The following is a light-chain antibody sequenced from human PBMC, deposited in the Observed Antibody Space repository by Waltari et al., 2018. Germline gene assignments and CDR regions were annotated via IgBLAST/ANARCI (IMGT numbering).Light chain of an antibody. J-gene: IGLJ1*01. CDR2: EVS. CDR1: SSDVGGYNS. Sequence: QSALTQPASVSGSPGQSITISCTGTSSDVGGYNSVSWYQRHPGKAPQLMIYEVSNRPSGVSSRCSGPKSGTTASLTISGLQAEDEADYYCSSYTSSSTLLYVFGTGTKVTVL. CDR3: SSYTSSSTLLYV. V-gene: IGLV2-14*01.